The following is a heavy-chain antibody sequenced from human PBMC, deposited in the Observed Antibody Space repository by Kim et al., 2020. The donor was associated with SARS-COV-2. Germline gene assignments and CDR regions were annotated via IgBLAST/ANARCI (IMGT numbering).Heavy chain of an antibody. V-gene: IGHV2-5*01. D-gene: IGHD1-26*01. Sequence: SGPTLVKPTQTLTLTCTFSGFSLNTSGVGVGWIRQSPGKALEWLALIYWNDDKRYTPSLKTRLTITKDTSKKKVALTMINMDPVDTATYYCAHMWDYFDYWGQGSLVTVSS. CDR2: IYWNDDK. CDR3: AHMWDYFDY. CDR1: GFSLNTSGVG. J-gene: IGHJ4*02.